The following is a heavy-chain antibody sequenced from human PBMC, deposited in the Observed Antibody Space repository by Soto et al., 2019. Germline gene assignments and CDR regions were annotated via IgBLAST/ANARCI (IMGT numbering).Heavy chain of an antibody. D-gene: IGHD3-10*01. CDR2: IYYSGST. V-gene: IGHV4-31*03. CDR3: SRDSAMVRGVIRRRRQYYYYYGMDG. CDR1: GGSISSGGYY. J-gene: IGHJ6*02. Sequence: PSETLSLTCTVSGGSISSGGYYWSWIRQHPGKGLEWIGYIYYSGSTYYNPSLQSRVTISVATSKNQFSLKLSSVTAADTAVYSCSRDSAMVRGVIRRRRQYYYYYGMDGWGQGPTVTVSS.